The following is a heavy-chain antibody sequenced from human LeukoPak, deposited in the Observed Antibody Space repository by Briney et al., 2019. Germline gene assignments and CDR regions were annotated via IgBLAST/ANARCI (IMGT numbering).Heavy chain of an antibody. Sequence: ASVKVSCKASGYTFTGYYMHWVRQAPGQGLEWMGWINPNSGGTNYAQKFQGRVTMTRDTSISTAYMELSRLRSDDTAVYYCATDRGTAAPGTDYWGQGTLVTVSS. CDR3: ATDRGTAAPGTDY. CDR1: GYTFTGYY. J-gene: IGHJ4*02. V-gene: IGHV1-2*02. D-gene: IGHD2-15*01. CDR2: INPNSGGT.